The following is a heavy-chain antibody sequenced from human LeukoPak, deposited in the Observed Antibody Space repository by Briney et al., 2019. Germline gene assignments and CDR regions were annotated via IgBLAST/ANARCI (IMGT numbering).Heavy chain of an antibody. V-gene: IGHV3-48*04. Sequence: GGFLRLSCAASGFTFSSYSMNWVRQAPGKGLEWVSYISGSSSTIYYADSVKGRFTISRDNAKNSLYLQMNSLRAEDTAVYYCARGSGSYGYWGQGTLVTVSS. CDR2: ISGSSSTI. CDR3: ARGSGSYGY. J-gene: IGHJ4*02. D-gene: IGHD1-26*01. CDR1: GFTFSSYS.